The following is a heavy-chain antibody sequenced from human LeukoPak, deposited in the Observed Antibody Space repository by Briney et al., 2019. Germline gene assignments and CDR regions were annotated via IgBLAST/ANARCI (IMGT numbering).Heavy chain of an antibody. CDR3: ARDQPLPPENYYYGMDV. D-gene: IGHD3-10*01. V-gene: IGHV4-4*07. CDR2: IYTSGST. J-gene: IGHJ6*02. Sequence: SETLSLTCTVSGGSISSYYWSWIRQPAGKGLERIGRIYTSGSTNYNPSLKSRVTMSVDTSKNQFSLKLSSVTAADTAVYYCARDQPLPPENYYYGMDVWGQGTTVTVSS. CDR1: GGSISSYY.